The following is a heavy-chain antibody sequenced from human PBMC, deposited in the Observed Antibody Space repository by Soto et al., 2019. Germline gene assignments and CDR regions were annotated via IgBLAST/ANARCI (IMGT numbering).Heavy chain of an antibody. CDR2: IKSKTDGGTT. J-gene: IGHJ6*02. CDR3: TTDLFDFWSGYRPYYYYGMGV. V-gene: IGHV3-15*07. Sequence: GGSLRLSCAASGFTFSNAWMNWVRQAPGKGLEWVGRIKSKTDGGTTDYAAPVKGRFTISRDDSKNTLYLQMNSLKTEDTAVYYCTTDLFDFWSGYRPYYYYGMGVWGQGTTVTVS. D-gene: IGHD3-3*01. CDR1: GFTFSNAW.